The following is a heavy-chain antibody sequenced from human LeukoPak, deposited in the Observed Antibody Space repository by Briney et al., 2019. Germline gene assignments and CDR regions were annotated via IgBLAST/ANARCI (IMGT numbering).Heavy chain of an antibody. J-gene: IGHJ4*02. Sequence: PGGSLRLSCAASGFIFNNYEINWVRQAPGKGLEWVSCSSSSGSGIYYADSVKGRFTISRDNVKNSLYLQMNSLKAEDTAVYYCARQWLALDYWGQGTLVTVSS. CDR2: SSSSGSGI. D-gene: IGHD6-19*01. CDR1: GFIFNNYE. V-gene: IGHV3-48*03. CDR3: ARQWLALDY.